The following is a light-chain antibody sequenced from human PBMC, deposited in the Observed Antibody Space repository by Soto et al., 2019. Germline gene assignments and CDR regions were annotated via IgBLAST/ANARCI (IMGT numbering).Light chain of an antibody. CDR2: DAS. CDR1: QSVSSY. Sequence: EIVLPQSPATLSLSPGERATLSCRASQSVSSYLAWYQQKPGQAPRLLIYDASNRATGIPDRFGGSRSGTEFTLTINNLEPEDFAVYYCQQRNVWPPITFGQGTRLEIK. J-gene: IGKJ5*01. V-gene: IGKV3-11*01. CDR3: QQRNVWPPIT.